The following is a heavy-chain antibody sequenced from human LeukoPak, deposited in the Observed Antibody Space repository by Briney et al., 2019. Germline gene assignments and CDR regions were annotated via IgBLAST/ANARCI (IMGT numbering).Heavy chain of an antibody. CDR1: GYSFTNYD. CDR2: MNPKSGDT. V-gene: IGHV1-8*02. CDR3: ARGGWELLQLFDY. J-gene: IGHJ4*02. Sequence: GASVKVSCKASGYSFTNYDINWVRQATGQGLEWMGWMNPKSGDTGYAQKFQGRVTMTRNTSISTAYMELSSLRSEDTAVYYCARGGWELLQLFDYWGQGTLVTVSS. D-gene: IGHD1-26*01.